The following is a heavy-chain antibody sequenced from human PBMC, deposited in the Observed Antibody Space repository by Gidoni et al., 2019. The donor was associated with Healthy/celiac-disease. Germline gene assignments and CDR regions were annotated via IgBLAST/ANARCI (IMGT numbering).Heavy chain of an antibody. CDR2: ISSSSSYI. Sequence: EVQLVESGGGLVKPGGSLRLSCAASGFTFRSYSMNWVRQAPGKGLEWVSSISSSSSYIYYADSVKGRFTISRDNAKNSLYLQMNSLRAEDTAVYYCARVPGGYCSGGSCPDYWGQGTLVTVSS. CDR1: GFTFRSYS. J-gene: IGHJ4*02. CDR3: ARVPGGYCSGGSCPDY. V-gene: IGHV3-21*01. D-gene: IGHD2-15*01.